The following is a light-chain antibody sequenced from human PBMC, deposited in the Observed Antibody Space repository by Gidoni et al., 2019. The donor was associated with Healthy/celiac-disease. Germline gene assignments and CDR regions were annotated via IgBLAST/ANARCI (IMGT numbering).Light chain of an antibody. CDR2: AAS. CDR3: QQLNSYPRST. J-gene: IGKJ4*01. CDR1: QGISSY. V-gene: IGKV1-9*01. Sequence: DIQLTQSPSFLSASVGDRVTITCRASQGISSYLAWYQQKPGKAPKLLIYAASTLQSGVPSRFSGSGSGTEFTLTISSLQPEDCATYYCQQLNSYPRSTFGGGTKVEIK.